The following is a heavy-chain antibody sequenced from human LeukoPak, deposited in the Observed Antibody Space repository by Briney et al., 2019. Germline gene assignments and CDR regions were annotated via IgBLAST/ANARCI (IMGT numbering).Heavy chain of an antibody. D-gene: IGHD1-26*01. CDR1: GYTFTSYD. V-gene: IGHV1-8*01. Sequence: GASVKVSCKASGYTFTSYDINWVRQATGQGLEWMGWMNPNSGNTGYAQKFQGGVTMTRNTSISTAYMELSSLRSEDTAVYYCAKYARTSGSYSFDIWGQGTMVTVSS. CDR2: MNPNSGNT. CDR3: AKYARTSGSYSFDI. J-gene: IGHJ3*02.